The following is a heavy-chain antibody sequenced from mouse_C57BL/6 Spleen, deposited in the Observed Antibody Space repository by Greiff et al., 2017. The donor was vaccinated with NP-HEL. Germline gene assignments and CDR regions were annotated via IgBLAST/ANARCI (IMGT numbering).Heavy chain of an antibody. J-gene: IGHJ2*01. D-gene: IGHD1-1*01. CDR2: INPNNGGT. Sequence: EVQLQQSGPELVKPGASVKISCKASGYTFTDYYMNWVKQSHGKSLEWIGDINPNNGGTSYNQKFKGKATLTVDKSSSTAYMELRSLTSEDSAVYYCRITTVVAEYYFDYWGQGTTLTVSS. CDR3: RITTVVAEYYFDY. V-gene: IGHV1-26*01. CDR1: GYTFTDYY.